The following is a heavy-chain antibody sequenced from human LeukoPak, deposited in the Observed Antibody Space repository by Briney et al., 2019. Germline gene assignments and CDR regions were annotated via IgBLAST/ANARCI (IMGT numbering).Heavy chain of an antibody. CDR3: ARGLSANWFDP. J-gene: IGHJ5*02. CDR2: IKGDGSAE. V-gene: IGHV3-7*03. Sequence: GGSLRLSCVASGFTFSSYFMNWVRQAPGKGPEWVANIKGDGSAEHYMDSVKGRFTISRDNAKNSLYLQMNSLRAEDTAVYYCARGLSANWFDPWGQGTLVTVSS. D-gene: IGHD2-21*01. CDR1: GFTFSSYF.